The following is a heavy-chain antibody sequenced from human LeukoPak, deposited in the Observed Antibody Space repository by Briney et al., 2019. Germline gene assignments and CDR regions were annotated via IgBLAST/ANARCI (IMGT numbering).Heavy chain of an antibody. Sequence: ASVKVSCKASGYTFTGYYMHWVRQAPGQGLEWMGWINPNSSGTNYAQKFQGRVTMTRDTSISTAYMELSRLRSDDTAVYYCASGYYYDSSGYYYWGQGTLVTVSS. CDR2: INPNSSGT. J-gene: IGHJ4*02. CDR3: ASGYYYDSSGYYY. D-gene: IGHD3-22*01. V-gene: IGHV1-2*02. CDR1: GYTFTGYY.